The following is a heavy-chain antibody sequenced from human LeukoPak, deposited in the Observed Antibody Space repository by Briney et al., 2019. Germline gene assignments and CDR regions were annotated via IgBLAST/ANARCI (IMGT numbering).Heavy chain of an antibody. CDR2: ISYDGSNK. V-gene: IGHV3-30-3*01. D-gene: IGHD1-26*01. J-gene: IGHJ4*02. CDR3: ARDRGRGPDPFGYSGSYYAPPFDY. Sequence: GGSLRLSCAASGFTFSSYAMHWVRQAPGKGLEWVAVISYDGSNKYYADSVKGRFTISRDNSKNTLYLQMNSLRAEDTAVYYCARDRGRGPDPFGYSGSYYAPPFDYWGQGTLVTVSS. CDR1: GFTFSSYA.